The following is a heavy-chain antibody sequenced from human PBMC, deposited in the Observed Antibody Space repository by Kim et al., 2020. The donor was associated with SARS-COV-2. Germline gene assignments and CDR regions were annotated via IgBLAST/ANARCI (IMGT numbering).Heavy chain of an antibody. D-gene: IGHD3-9*01. Sequence: SGPTLVNPTQTLTLTCTFSGFSLNTRGLGVGWIRQPPGKALEWLALIFWDDDKRYSPSLKSRLTITKDTSKNQVVLTMTNMDPVDTGTYYCSHRGHDILEYWGQGTLVTVSS. CDR1: GFSLNTRGLG. J-gene: IGHJ4*02. V-gene: IGHV2-5*02. CDR2: IFWDDDK. CDR3: SHRGHDILEY.